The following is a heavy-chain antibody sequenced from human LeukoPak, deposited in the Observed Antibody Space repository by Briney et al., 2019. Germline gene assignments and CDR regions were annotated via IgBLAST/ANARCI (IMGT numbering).Heavy chain of an antibody. J-gene: IGHJ4*02. CDR3: ARSPRAGVTPWFFDY. Sequence: PSGTLCLTCTVSGDAISNSYWSWIRQPPGKGLEWIGYMYYSGSTNYNPSLTSRVTTSMDTSQNPFSLKLTSVTAADTAVYYCARSPRAGVTPWFFDYWGQGTLVAVSS. D-gene: IGHD3-10*01. V-gene: IGHV4-59*08. CDR2: MYYSGST. CDR1: GDAISNSY.